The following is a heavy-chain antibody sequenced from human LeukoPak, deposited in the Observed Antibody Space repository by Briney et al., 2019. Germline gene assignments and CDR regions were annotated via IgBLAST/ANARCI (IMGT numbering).Heavy chain of an antibody. CDR2: IYHSGST. Sequence: LRLSCAASGFTFSSYAMSWVRQAPGKGLEWIGYIYHSGSTYYNPSLKSRVTISVDRSKNQFSLKLSSVTAADTAVYYCARAPAEYCSSTSCSHFDYWGQGTLVTVSS. D-gene: IGHD2-2*01. J-gene: IGHJ4*02. CDR3: ARAPAEYCSSTSCSHFDY. CDR1: GFTFSSYA. V-gene: IGHV4-30-2*01.